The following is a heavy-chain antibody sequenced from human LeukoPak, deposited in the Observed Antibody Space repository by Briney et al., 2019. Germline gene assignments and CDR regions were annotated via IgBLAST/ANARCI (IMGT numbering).Heavy chain of an antibody. Sequence: GGSLRLSCAASGFTFSSYSMNWVRQAPGKGLEWVGFIRSKAYGETADYAASVKGRFTISRDDSKAIAYLQMNSLKTEDTAVYHCTRDRGAYNLYDYWGQGTLVTVSS. CDR2: IRSKAYGETA. CDR1: GFTFSSYS. V-gene: IGHV3-49*04. J-gene: IGHJ4*02. D-gene: IGHD1-1*01. CDR3: TRDRGAYNLYDY.